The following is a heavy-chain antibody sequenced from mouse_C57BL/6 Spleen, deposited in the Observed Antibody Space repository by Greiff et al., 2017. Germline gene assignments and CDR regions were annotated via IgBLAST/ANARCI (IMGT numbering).Heavy chain of an antibody. D-gene: IGHD3-2*02. CDR3: ARHSSGYLSFAY. CDR1: GYAFSSSW. V-gene: IGHV1-82*01. Sequence: QVQLKQSGPELVKPGASVKISCKASGYAFSSSWMNWVKQRPGKGLEWIGRIYPGDGDTNYNGKFKGKATLTADKSSSTAYMQLSSLTSEDSAVYFCARHSSGYLSFAYWGQGTLVTVSA. CDR2: IYPGDGDT. J-gene: IGHJ3*01.